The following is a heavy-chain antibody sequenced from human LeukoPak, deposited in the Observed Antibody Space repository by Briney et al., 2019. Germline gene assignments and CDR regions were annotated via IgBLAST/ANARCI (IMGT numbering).Heavy chain of an antibody. J-gene: IGHJ4*02. D-gene: IGHD4-23*01. CDR1: GGSISSGSYY. CDR2: IYTSGST. Sequence: SQTLSLTCTVSGGSISSGSYYWSWIRQPAGKGLEWIGRIYTSGSTNYNPSLKSRVTISVDTSKNQFSLKLSSVTAADTAVYYCAREEYGGNSVQSGFDYWGQGTLVTVSS. V-gene: IGHV4-61*02. CDR3: AREEYGGNSVQSGFDY.